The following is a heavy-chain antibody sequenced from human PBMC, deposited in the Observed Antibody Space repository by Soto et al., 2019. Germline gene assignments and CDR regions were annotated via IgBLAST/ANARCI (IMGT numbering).Heavy chain of an antibody. J-gene: IGHJ4*02. CDR1: GLIFSNYG. CDR3: AKGGYYGSGSYFSTWYDY. V-gene: IGHV3-23*01. D-gene: IGHD3-10*01. CDR2: ISRSGDST. Sequence: EVQLLVSGGGLVQPGGSLRLSCAASGLIFSNYGMNWVRQAPGKGLEWVSAISRSGDSTYYSDSVKGRFTMSRDNSKNTLLLQMNSLRAEDTAIYYCAKGGYYGSGSYFSTWYDYWGQGTLVTVSS.